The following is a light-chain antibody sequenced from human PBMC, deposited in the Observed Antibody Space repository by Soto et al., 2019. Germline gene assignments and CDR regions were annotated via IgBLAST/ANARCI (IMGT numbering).Light chain of an antibody. CDR1: QSVSSSY. CDR3: QQYGSSPWT. Sequence: EIVLTQSPGTLSLSPGERATLSCRASQSVSSSYLAWYQQKPGQAPRILIYGASSRATGIPDRFSGSGSGTDFTLTICRLEPEDFAVYYCQQYGSSPWTFGQGTKVEIK. J-gene: IGKJ1*01. CDR2: GAS. V-gene: IGKV3-20*01.